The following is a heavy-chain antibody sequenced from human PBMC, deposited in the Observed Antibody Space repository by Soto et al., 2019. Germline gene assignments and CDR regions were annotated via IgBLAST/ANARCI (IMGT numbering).Heavy chain of an antibody. Sequence: SETLSLTCTVSGGSISSSSYYWGWTRQPPGKGLEWIGSIYYSGSTYYNPSLKSRVTMSVDTSKNQFSLKLSSVTAADTAVYYCARLLAARRVSDWFDPWGQGTLVTVSS. CDR3: ARLLAARRVSDWFDP. CDR1: GGSISSSSYY. J-gene: IGHJ5*02. V-gene: IGHV4-39*01. D-gene: IGHD6-6*01. CDR2: IYYSGST.